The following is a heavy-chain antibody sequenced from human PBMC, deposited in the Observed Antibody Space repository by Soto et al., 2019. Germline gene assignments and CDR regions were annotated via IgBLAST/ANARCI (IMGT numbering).Heavy chain of an antibody. Sequence: GGSLRLSCAASGFTFSSYGMHWVRQAPGKGLEWVAVIWYDGSNKYYADSVKGRFTISRDNSKNTLYLQMNSLRAEDTSLYYCARDLTKSSSSYFDYWGQGTLVTVSS. J-gene: IGHJ4*02. CDR1: GFTFSSYG. D-gene: IGHD6-6*01. V-gene: IGHV3-33*08. CDR2: IWYDGSNK. CDR3: ARDLTKSSSSYFDY.